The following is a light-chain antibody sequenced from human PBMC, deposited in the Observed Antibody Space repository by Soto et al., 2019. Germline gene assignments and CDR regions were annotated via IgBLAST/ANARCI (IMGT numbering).Light chain of an antibody. V-gene: IGKV3-15*01. CDR1: QSVSSN. CDR3: KQYNTWPPWT. Sequence: EIVMTQSPATLSVSPGEGATLSCRASQSVSSNLAWYQQKPGQAPRLLIYGTSTRATGVPARFSGSGSGTELTLTISGLQSEDFAVYYCKQYNTWPPWTFGQGTKVEIK. CDR2: GTS. J-gene: IGKJ1*01.